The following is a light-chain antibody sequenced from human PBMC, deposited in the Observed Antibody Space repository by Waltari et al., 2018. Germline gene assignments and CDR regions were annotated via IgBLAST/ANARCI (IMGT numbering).Light chain of an antibody. Sequence: DIVMTQSPLSLLVTPGEPASISCRPSQSLLHSNGYNYLDWYLQKPGQSPQLLIYLGSNRASGVPDRFSGSGSGTDFTLKVSRVEAEDVGVYYCMQALQTSYTFGQGTKLEIK. CDR1: QSLLHSNGYNY. CDR3: MQALQTSYT. CDR2: LGS. V-gene: IGKV2-28*01. J-gene: IGKJ2*01.